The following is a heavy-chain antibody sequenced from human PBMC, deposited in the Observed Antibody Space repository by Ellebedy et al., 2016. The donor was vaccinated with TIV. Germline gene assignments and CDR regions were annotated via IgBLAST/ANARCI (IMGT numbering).Heavy chain of an antibody. CDR2: INHSGST. D-gene: IGHD2-21*02. CDR1: GGSFSAYD. CDR3: ARGLRRLRTFDI. V-gene: IGHV4-34*01. J-gene: IGHJ3*02. Sequence: SETLSLXCGVYGGSFSAYDWSWIRQPPGKGLEWIGEINHSGSTNYNPSLTSRVTMSVDTSQNQFSLNLTSVTAADTAVYYCARGLRRLRTFDIWGQGTMVTVSS.